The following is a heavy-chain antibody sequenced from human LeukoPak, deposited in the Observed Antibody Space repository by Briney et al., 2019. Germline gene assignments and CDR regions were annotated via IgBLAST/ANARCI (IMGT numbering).Heavy chain of an antibody. V-gene: IGHV3-21*01. CDR3: ARAVGASNFDY. Sequence: PGGSLRLSCAASGFSFSDFTMNWVRRAPGKGLEWVSSISTTTRHIFYAASVRGRLTISRDNAKTSLYLQMNRLRAEDTAVYYCARAVGASNFDYWGQGSLVTVSS. CDR1: GFSFSDFT. J-gene: IGHJ4*02. D-gene: IGHD1-26*01. CDR2: ISTTTRHI.